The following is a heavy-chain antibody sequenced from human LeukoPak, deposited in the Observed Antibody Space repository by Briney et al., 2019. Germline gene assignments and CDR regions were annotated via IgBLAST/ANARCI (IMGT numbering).Heavy chain of an antibody. Sequence: GGSLRLSCAASGFILNSYGMHWVRQAPGKGLEWVADIWFGGKNQHFADSVRGRFAISRDNSKNTVYLQINSLRAEDTAVYYCARDRHCANGVCHSPAGMDVWGQGTTVTVSS. CDR3: ARDRHCANGVCHSPAGMDV. D-gene: IGHD2-8*01. J-gene: IGHJ6*02. CDR2: IWFGGKNQ. CDR1: GFILNSYG. V-gene: IGHV3-33*01.